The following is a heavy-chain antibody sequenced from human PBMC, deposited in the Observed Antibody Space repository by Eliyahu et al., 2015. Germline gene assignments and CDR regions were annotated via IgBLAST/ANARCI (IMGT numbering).Heavy chain of an antibody. CDR3: AKDSYYDSSGYNVY. D-gene: IGHD3-22*01. CDR1: XFPFSXXX. J-gene: IGHJ4*02. CDR2: XSGSGGST. V-gene: IGHV3-23*01. Sequence: EVQLLESGGGLVQPGGSLXLSCAASXFPFSXXXXXWVRQAPGTGLAWVSAXSGSGGSTYYADSVKGRFTISRDNSKNTLYLQMNSLRAEDTAVYYCAKDSYYDSSGYNVYWGQGTLVTVSS.